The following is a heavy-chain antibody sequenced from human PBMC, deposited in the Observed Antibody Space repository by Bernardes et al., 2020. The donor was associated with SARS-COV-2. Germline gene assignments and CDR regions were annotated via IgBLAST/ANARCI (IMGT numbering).Heavy chain of an antibody. CDR3: AQRLAYRFFASGSWFGP. D-gene: IGHD3-10*01. CDR1: VFSLTPRGVA. CDR2: MYFDDDQ. Sequence: SGATLSKPTQPLTLTCAFSVFSLTPRGVAVGWIRQPPGMPLEWRALMYFDDDQIYSPAPSNRPTITKDTSKNQGVLRMTNMQPVDTGTYFCAQRLAYRFFASGSWFGPWGQGTSVTVSS. J-gene: IGHJ5*02. V-gene: IGHV2-5*02.